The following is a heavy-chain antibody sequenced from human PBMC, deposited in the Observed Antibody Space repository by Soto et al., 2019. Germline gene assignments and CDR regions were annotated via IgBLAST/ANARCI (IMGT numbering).Heavy chain of an antibody. CDR2: IIPILGIA. Sequence: QVQLVQSGAEVKKPGSSVKVSCKASGGTFSSYTISWVRQAPGQGLEWMGRIIPILGIANYAQKFQGRVTITXXKXTXXAYIEVSSLRAEDTGVYYCASLVVVTATPYTWFDPWCQGTLVTVSS. CDR3: ASLVVVTATPYTWFDP. V-gene: IGHV1-69*02. D-gene: IGHD2-21*02. J-gene: IGHJ5*02. CDR1: GGTFSSYT.